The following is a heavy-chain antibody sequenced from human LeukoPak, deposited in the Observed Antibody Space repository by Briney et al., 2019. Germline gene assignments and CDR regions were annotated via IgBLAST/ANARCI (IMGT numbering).Heavy chain of an antibody. CDR2: INTDGSST. V-gene: IGHV3-74*01. D-gene: IGHD1-26*01. CDR3: ARASTGSHGDF. Sequence: GGSLRLSCAASGFTFSSYWMHWVRQAPGKGLVWVPRINTDGSSTTYADSVKGRFTISRDNAKNTLYLQMNSLRAEDTAVYYCARASTGSHGDFWGQGTLVTVSS. J-gene: IGHJ4*02. CDR1: GFTFSSYW.